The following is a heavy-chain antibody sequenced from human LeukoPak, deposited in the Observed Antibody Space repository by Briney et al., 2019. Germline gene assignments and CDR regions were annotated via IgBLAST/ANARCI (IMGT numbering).Heavy chain of an antibody. J-gene: IGHJ5*02. Sequence: PSETLSLTCTVSGDSLSNDVYYWTWIRRPAGKGLEWIGRVVPSGVTRYNPSFEGRLTISVDTAKNQFSLKLTSMTAADTAVYYCARDRGSTTARGVPSWFDPWGQGTLVTVSS. CDR2: VVPSGVT. CDR1: GDSLSNDVYY. CDR3: ARDRGSTTARGVPSWFDP. D-gene: IGHD3-10*01. V-gene: IGHV4-61*02.